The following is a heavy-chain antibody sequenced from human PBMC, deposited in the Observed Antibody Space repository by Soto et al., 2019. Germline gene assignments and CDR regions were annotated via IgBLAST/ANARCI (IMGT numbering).Heavy chain of an antibody. V-gene: IGHV4-4*02. CDR3: ARVGPYCGGDCYSPPP. J-gene: IGHJ5*02. CDR1: NDSIRSDNW. CDR2: IFHSGSS. D-gene: IGHD2-21*02. Sequence: PSETLSLTCSVSNDSIRSDNWWSWVRQPPGKGLEWIGEIFHSGSSNNNPSLKSRVTLSVDASENHFSLKLSSVTAADTAVYYCARVGPYCGGDCYSPPPWGQGTLVTVSS.